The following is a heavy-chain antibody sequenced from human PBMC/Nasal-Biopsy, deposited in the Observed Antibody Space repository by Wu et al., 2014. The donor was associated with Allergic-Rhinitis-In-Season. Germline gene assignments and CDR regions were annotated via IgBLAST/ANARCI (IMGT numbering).Heavy chain of an antibody. D-gene: IGHD2-2*01. CDR1: SGSISSSY. CDR3: ARSPDCSSASCYGSSLRFAY. J-gene: IGHJ4*03. CDR2: IYYSGST. Sequence: TLSLTCTVSSGSISSSYWSWIRQPPGKGLEWIGYIYYSGSTYYNPSLTSRVTISLDTSKNQFSLKLSSVTAADTAVYYCARSPDCSSASCYGSSLRFAYWGQGNPGSPSPQ. V-gene: IGHV4-59*01.